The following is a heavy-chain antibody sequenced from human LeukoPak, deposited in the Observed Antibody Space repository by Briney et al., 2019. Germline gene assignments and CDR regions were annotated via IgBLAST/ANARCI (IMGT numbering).Heavy chain of an antibody. CDR2: ISSSSTI. V-gene: IGHV3-48*02. CDR3: ARDGAYYYDSSGYSGGGAFDI. CDR1: GFTFSSYS. D-gene: IGHD3-22*01. Sequence: GGSLRLSCVVSGFTFSSYSMNWVRQAPGKGLEWVSYISSSSTIYHADSVKGRFTISRDNAKNSLYLQMNSLRDEDTAVYYCARDGAYYYDSSGYSGGGAFDIWGQGTMVAVSS. J-gene: IGHJ3*02.